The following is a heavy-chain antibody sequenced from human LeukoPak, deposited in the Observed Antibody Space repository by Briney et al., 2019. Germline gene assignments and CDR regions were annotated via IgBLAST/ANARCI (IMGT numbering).Heavy chain of an antibody. D-gene: IGHD6-25*01. CDR2: ISAYDGNT. Sequence: ASVKLSCTASGYTFTSYGVSWVRQAPGQGLRGRGWISAYDGNTNYTQKLQGRVTMTTNTSTSTAYMELRSLRSDDTAVYYCARGYSSGWYYYYYLDVEGKGNATTV. CDR1: GYTFTSYG. V-gene: IGHV1-18*01. J-gene: IGHJ6*03. CDR3: ARGYSSGWYYYYYLDV.